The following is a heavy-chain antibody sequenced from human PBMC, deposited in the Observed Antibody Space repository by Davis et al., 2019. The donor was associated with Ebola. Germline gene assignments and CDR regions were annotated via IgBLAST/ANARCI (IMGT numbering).Heavy chain of an antibody. J-gene: IGHJ4*02. V-gene: IGHV3-73*01. CDR3: TSGSYYAGGWSDY. CDR2: IRSKANSYAT. D-gene: IGHD1-26*01. CDR1: GFTFSGSA. Sequence: GESLKISCAASGFTFSGSATHWVRQASGKGLEWVGRIRSKANSYATAYAASVKGRFTISRDDSKNTAYLQMNSLKTEDTAVYYCTSGSYYAGGWSDYWGQGTLVTVSS.